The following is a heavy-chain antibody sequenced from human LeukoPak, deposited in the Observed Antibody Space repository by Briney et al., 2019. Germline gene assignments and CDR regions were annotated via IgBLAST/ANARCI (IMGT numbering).Heavy chain of an antibody. J-gene: IGHJ4*02. CDR1: GGSISSGGYY. CDR2: IYYSGST. Sequence: SETLSLTCTASGGSISSGGYYWSWIRQHPGKGLEWIGYIYYSGSTYYNPSLKSRVTISVDTSKNQFSLKLSSVTAADTAVYYCARVGATTWDFDYWGQGTLVTVSS. CDR3: ARVGATTWDFDY. V-gene: IGHV4-31*03. D-gene: IGHD1-26*01.